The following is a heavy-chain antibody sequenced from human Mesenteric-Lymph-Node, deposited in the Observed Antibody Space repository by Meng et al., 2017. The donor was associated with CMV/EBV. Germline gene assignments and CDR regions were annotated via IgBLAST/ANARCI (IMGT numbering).Heavy chain of an antibody. CDR2: ISSSSSYI. V-gene: IGHV3-21*01. CDR1: GFTFSSYS. D-gene: IGHD3-3*01. J-gene: IGHJ4*02. CDR3: ARADFWSGYYIGFDY. Sequence: ETLSLTCAASGFTFSSYSMNWVRQAPGKGLEWVSSISSSSSYIYYADSVKGRFTISRDNAKNSLYLQMNSLRAEDTAVYYCARADFWSGYYIGFDYWGQGTLVTVSS.